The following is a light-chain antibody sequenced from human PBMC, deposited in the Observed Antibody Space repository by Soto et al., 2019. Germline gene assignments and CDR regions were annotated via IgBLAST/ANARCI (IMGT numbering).Light chain of an antibody. CDR1: QGISSY. CDR2: AAS. V-gene: IGKV1-9*01. Sequence: DIQLTQSPSFLSASVGDRVTITCRASQGISSYLAWYQQKPGKAPKLLIYAASTLQSGVPSRFSGSGSGTEFTRPISSLQPEDFATYSCQQLNSYPLTFGGGTKVEIK. CDR3: QQLNSYPLT. J-gene: IGKJ4*01.